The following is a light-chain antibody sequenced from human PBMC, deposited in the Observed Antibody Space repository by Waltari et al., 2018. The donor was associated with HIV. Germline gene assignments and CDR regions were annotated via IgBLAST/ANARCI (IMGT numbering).Light chain of an antibody. J-gene: IGKJ2*03. CDR1: QSNSFW. V-gene: IGKV1-5*03. CDR2: KAA. Sequence: DIQMTQYPSTLSASVGDRVTITCRASQSNSFWLAWYQQKPGKAPKLLVYKAASLESGVPSRFSGSGSGTEFTLTISSLQPDDFATYYCQQYTSYCSFGQGTKLEIK. CDR3: QQYTSYCS.